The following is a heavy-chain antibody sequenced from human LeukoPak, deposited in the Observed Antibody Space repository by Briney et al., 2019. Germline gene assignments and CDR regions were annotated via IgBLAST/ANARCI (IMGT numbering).Heavy chain of an antibody. CDR1: GYTFTSYG. CDR3: ARDYYDSSGYFKRYYYYYGMDV. CDR2: ISAYNGNT. J-gene: IGHJ6*02. V-gene: IGHV1-18*01. Sequence: ASVTVSCKASGYTFTSYGISWVRQAPGQGLEWMGWISAYNGNTNYAQKLQGRVTMTTDTSTSTAYMELRSLRSDDTAVYYCARDYYDSSGYFKRYYYYYGMDVWGQGTTVTVSS. D-gene: IGHD3-22*01.